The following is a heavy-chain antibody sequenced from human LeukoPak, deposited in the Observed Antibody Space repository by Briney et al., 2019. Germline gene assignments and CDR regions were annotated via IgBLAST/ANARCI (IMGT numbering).Heavy chain of an antibody. J-gene: IGHJ4*02. Sequence: SETLSLTCTVSGGYISSYYWSWIRQPPGRGLEWIGYIYYSGSTNYHPSLKSQVSISVDTSKNQFSLQLSSVCAADTAVYYCASFIRTTVVTSWGENYFDYGGEGTLVTVPS. D-gene: IGHD4-23*01. CDR2: IYYSGST. CDR1: GGYISSYY. CDR3: ASFIRTTVVTSWGENYFDY. V-gene: IGHV4-59*01.